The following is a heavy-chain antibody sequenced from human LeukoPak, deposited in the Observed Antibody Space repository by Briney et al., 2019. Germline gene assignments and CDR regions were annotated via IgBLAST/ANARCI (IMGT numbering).Heavy chain of an antibody. CDR2: ISWNSGSI. D-gene: IGHD3-9*01. J-gene: IGHJ4*02. Sequence: PGGSLRLSCAASGFTFDDYAMHWVRQAPGKGLEWVSGISWNSGSIGYADSVKGRFTISRDNAKNSLYLQMNSLRAEDTALYYCAKVDFPGWGQGTLVTVSS. CDR1: GFTFDDYA. V-gene: IGHV3-9*01. CDR3: AKVDFPG.